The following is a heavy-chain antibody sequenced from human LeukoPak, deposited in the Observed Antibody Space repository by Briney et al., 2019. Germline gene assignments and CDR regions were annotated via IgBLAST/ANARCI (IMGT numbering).Heavy chain of an antibody. J-gene: IGHJ4*02. V-gene: IGHV4-59*01. D-gene: IGHD3-22*01. CDR2: IYYSGST. CDR1: GGSMSSYY. Sequence: SETLSLTCTVSGGSMSSYYWSWIRQPPGKGLEWIGYIYYSGSTNYNPSLKSRVTISVHTSKNQFSLRLSSVTAADTAVYYCARVTGYIVEDYFDYWGQGTLVTVSS. CDR3: ARVTGYIVEDYFDY.